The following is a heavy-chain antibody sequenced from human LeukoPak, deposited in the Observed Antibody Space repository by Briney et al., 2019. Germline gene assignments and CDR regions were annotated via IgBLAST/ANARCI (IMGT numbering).Heavy chain of an antibody. CDR3: AREGYGDYTRHAFDI. CDR2: INHSGST. J-gene: IGHJ3*02. CDR1: GGSFSGYY. V-gene: IGHV4-34*01. Sequence: SETPSLTCAVYGGSFSGYYWSWIRQPPGKGLEWIGEINHSGSTNYNPSLKSRVTISVDTSKNQFSLKLSSVTAADTAVYYCAREGYGDYTRHAFDIWGQGTMVTVSS. D-gene: IGHD4-17*01.